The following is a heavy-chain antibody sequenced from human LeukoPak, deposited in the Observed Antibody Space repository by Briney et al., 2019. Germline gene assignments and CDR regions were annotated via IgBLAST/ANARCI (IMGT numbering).Heavy chain of an antibody. CDR1: GGTFSSYA. CDR3: AREGLSAYMDV. Sequence: VASVKVSCKASGGTFSSYAISWVRQAPGQGLEWMGGIIPIFGTANYAQKFQGRVTITADKSTSTAYMELSSLRSEDTAVYYCAREGLSAYMDVWGKGTTVTVSS. V-gene: IGHV1-69*06. CDR2: IIPIFGTA. D-gene: IGHD3/OR15-3a*01. J-gene: IGHJ6*03.